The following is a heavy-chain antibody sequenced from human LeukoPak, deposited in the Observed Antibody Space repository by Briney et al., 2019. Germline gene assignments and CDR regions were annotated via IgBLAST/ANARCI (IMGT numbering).Heavy chain of an antibody. V-gene: IGHV3-23*01. CDR1: GFTFSGYA. CDR2: ISGSGGST. J-gene: IGHJ4*02. Sequence: GGSLRLSCAASGFTFSGYAMSWVRQAPGKGLEWVSAISGSGGSTYYADSVKGRFTISRDNSKNTLYLQMNSLRAEDTAVYYCAFRLGYSSGWYGSLDYFDYWGQGTLVTVSS. D-gene: IGHD6-19*01. CDR3: AFRLGYSSGWYGSLDYFDY.